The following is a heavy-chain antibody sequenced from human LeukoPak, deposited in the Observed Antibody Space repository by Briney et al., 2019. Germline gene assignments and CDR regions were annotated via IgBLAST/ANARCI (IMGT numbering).Heavy chain of an antibody. V-gene: IGHV3-53*01. CDR1: GFTFSSYA. Sequence: GGSLRLSCAASGFTFSSYAMHWVRQAPGKGLEWVSVIYSGGSTYYADSVKGRFTISRDNSKNTLYLQMNSLRAEDTAVYYCARTYSSSSYSPFDYWGQGTLVTVSS. CDR2: IYSGGST. CDR3: ARTYSSSSYSPFDY. J-gene: IGHJ4*02. D-gene: IGHD6-13*01.